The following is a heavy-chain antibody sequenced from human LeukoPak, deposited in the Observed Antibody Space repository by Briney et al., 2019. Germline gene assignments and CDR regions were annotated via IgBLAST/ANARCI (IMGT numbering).Heavy chain of an antibody. CDR3: ARVGGYSYVGI. Sequence: FQGRVTITRDTSASTAYMELSSLRSEDTAVYYCARVGGYSYVGIWGQGTMVTVSS. V-gene: IGHV1-3*01. D-gene: IGHD5-18*01. J-gene: IGHJ3*02.